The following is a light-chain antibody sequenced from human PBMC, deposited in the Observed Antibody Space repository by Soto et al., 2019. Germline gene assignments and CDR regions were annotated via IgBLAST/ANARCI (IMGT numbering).Light chain of an antibody. CDR1: SSDVGGYSY. Sequence: QSALTQPASVSGSPGQSITISCTGTSSDVGGYSYISWYQHNPGRAPKLMIYDVGNRPSGVSDRFSGSKSGNTASLTISRLQAEDEADYYCSSYTTSSTYVFGSGTKVTVL. CDR2: DVG. CDR3: SSYTTSSTYV. V-gene: IGLV2-14*03. J-gene: IGLJ1*01.